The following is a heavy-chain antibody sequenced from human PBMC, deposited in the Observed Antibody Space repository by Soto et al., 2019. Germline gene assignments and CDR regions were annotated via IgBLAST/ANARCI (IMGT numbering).Heavy chain of an antibody. Sequence: SETLSLTCTVSGGSISSFYWSWIRQPPGKGLEWIGYVYNSGSTDYNPSLLSRVTISIDTSKNQFSLRLTSVTAADTAVYYCATASSSGSSGELDYWGQGTLVTVSS. J-gene: IGHJ4*02. V-gene: IGHV4-59*01. CDR3: ATASSSGSSGELDY. CDR1: GGSISSFY. CDR2: VYNSGST. D-gene: IGHD3-22*01.